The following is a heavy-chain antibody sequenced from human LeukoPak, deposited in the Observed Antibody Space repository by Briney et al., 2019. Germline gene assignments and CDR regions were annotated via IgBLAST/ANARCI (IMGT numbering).Heavy chain of an antibody. CDR3: ARVRGMTTVTTVDY. J-gene: IGHJ4*02. CDR2: INHSGST. Sequence: PSETLSLTCAVYGGSFSGYYWSWIRQPPGKGLEWIGEINHSGSTNYNPSLKSRVTISVDTSKNQFSLKLSSVTAADTAVYYCARVRGMTTVTTVDYWGQGTPVTVSS. V-gene: IGHV4-34*01. CDR1: GGSFSGYY. D-gene: IGHD4-17*01.